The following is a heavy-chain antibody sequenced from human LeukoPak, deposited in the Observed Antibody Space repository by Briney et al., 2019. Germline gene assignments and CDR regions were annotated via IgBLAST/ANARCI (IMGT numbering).Heavy chain of an antibody. D-gene: IGHD2-2*01. V-gene: IGHV3-30*04. CDR2: ISYDGSNK. Sequence: GGSLRLSCAASGFTFTSYAMHWVRQAPGKGLEWVAVISYDGSNKYYADSVKGRFTISRDNSKNTLYLQMNSLRAEDTAVYYCARDRTSCYCSYYYGTDVWGKGTTVTVYS. CDR1: GFTFTSYA. J-gene: IGHJ6*04. CDR3: ARDRTSCYCSYYYGTDV.